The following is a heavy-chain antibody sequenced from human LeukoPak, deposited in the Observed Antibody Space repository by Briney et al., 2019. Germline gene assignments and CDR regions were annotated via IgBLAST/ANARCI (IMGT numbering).Heavy chain of an antibody. J-gene: IGHJ1*01. CDR2: IYYSGST. D-gene: IGHD3-10*01. Sequence: PSETLSLTCTVSGGSISSYYWSWIRQPPGKGLEWIGYIYYSGSTNYNPSLKSRVTISVDTSKNQFSLKLSSVTAADTAVYYCARYGYGSGSYYPAGYFQHWGQGTLVTVSS. CDR3: ARYGYGSGSYYPAGYFQH. V-gene: IGHV4-59*12. CDR1: GGSISSYY.